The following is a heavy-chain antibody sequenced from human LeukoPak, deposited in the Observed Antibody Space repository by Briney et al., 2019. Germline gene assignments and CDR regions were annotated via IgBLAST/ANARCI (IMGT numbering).Heavy chain of an antibody. D-gene: IGHD6-6*01. CDR3: ATSPLWQLARYLDY. J-gene: IGHJ4*02. V-gene: IGHV1-24*01. CDR2: FDPEDGET. CDR1: GYTLTELS. Sequence: ASVKVSCKVSGYTLTELSMHWVRQAPGKGLEWMGGFDPEDGETIYAQKFQGRVTMTEDTSTDTAYMELNSLRSEDTAVYYCATSPLWQLARYLDYWGQGTLVTVSS.